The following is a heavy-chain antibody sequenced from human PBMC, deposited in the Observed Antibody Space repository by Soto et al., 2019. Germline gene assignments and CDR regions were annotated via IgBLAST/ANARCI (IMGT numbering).Heavy chain of an antibody. CDR1: GYTFTSYA. J-gene: IGHJ4*02. CDR3: ARGSSSGSRPNCSGGSCYSYY. V-gene: IGHV1-3*01. Sequence: GASVKVSCKASGYTFTSYAMHWVRQAPGQRLEWMGWINAGNGNTKYSQKFQGRVTITRDTSASTAYMELSSLRSEDTAVYYCARGSSSGSRPNCSGGSCYSYYWGQGTLVTVSS. CDR2: INAGNGNT. D-gene: IGHD2-15*01.